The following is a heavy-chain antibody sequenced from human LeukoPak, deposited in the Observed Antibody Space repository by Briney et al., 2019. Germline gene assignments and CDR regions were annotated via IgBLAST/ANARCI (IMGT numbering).Heavy chain of an antibody. D-gene: IGHD1-26*01. Sequence: PSETLSLTCTVSGGSISSYYWSWIRQPPGKGLEWIGYIYYSGSTNYNPSLKSRVTISVDTSKNQFSLKLSSVTAADTAVYYCARTYSGRSYYFDCWGQGTLVTVSS. V-gene: IGHV4-59*01. CDR3: ARTYSGRSYYFDC. CDR2: IYYSGST. J-gene: IGHJ4*02. CDR1: GGSISSYY.